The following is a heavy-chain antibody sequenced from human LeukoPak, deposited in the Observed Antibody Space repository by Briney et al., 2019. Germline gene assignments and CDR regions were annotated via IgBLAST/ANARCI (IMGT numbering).Heavy chain of an antibody. J-gene: IGHJ3*02. Sequence: ASVKVSCKVSGYTLSELSMHWVRQVPGRGLEWMGGFDSEDGERIYAEKFHGRVTRTEETSTDTAYMELSRLRSEDTAVYYCATLYSNSFTVPHAAYDIWGQGTMVTVSS. V-gene: IGHV1-24*01. CDR2: FDSEDGER. D-gene: IGHD4-17*01. CDR3: ATLYSNSFTVPHAAYDI. CDR1: GYTLSELS.